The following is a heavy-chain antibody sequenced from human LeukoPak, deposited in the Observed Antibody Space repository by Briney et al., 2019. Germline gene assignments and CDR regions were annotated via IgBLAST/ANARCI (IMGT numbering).Heavy chain of an antibody. CDR1: GGTFSSYA. D-gene: IGHD3-22*01. Sequence: SVKVSCKASGGTFSSYAISWARQAPGQGLEWMGRIIPIFGIANYAQKFQGRVTITADKSTSTAYMEPSSLRSEDTAVYYCAREGYYDSSGYYPPAYYFDYWGQGTLVTVSS. CDR2: IIPIFGIA. CDR3: AREGYYDSSGYYPPAYYFDY. J-gene: IGHJ4*02. V-gene: IGHV1-69*04.